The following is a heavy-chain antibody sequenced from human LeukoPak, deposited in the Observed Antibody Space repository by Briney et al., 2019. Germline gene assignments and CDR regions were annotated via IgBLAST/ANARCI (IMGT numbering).Heavy chain of an antibody. CDR3: ARPTSSLAFDI. D-gene: IGHD2-2*01. CDR1: GFRFSDYS. CDR2: IYSGGTT. Sequence: GGSLRLSCVASGFRFSDYSMNWVRQAPGKGLEWVSVIYSGGTTYYADSVKGRFTISRDNSKNTLYLQMNSLRGEDTAVYYCARPTSSLAFDIWGQGTVVIVSS. V-gene: IGHV3-53*01. J-gene: IGHJ3*02.